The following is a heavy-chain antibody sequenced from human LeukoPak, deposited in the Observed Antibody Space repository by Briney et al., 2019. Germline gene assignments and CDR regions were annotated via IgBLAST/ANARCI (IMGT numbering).Heavy chain of an antibody. CDR1: GYTFTSYD. J-gene: IGHJ5*02. Sequence: ASVKVSCKASGYTFTSYDINWVRQASGHGLEWMGWMNTNSGNTGYAQKFQGRVTITRNTSISTAYMELSSLRSEDTAVYYCARRPRFGRGYYRTHWFDPWGQGTLVTVPS. D-gene: IGHD3-22*01. V-gene: IGHV1-8*03. CDR3: ARRPRFGRGYYRTHWFDP. CDR2: MNTNSGNT.